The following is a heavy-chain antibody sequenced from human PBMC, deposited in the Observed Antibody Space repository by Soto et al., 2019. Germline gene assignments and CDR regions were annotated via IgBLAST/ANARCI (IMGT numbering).Heavy chain of an antibody. CDR1: GGSFSGYY. J-gene: IGHJ6*02. V-gene: IGHV4-34*01. D-gene: IGHD6-13*01. Sequence: PSETLSLTCAVYGGSFSGYYWSWIRQPPGKGLEWIGETNHSGSTNYNPSLKSRVTISVDTSKNQFSLKLSSVTAADTAVYYCARARSSWYFDGWAYYYYGMDVWGQGTTVTVSS. CDR3: ARARSSWYFDGWAYYYYGMDV. CDR2: TNHSGST.